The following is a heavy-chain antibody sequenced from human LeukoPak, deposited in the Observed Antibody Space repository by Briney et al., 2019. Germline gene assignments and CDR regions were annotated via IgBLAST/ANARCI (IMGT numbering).Heavy chain of an antibody. Sequence: QTGGSLRLSCAASGFTVSSNYMSWVRQAPVKGLEWVSVIYSGGSTYYADSVKGRFTISRDNSKNTLYLQMNSLRAEDTAVYYCARERSDYVWGSYSYTPYYFDYWGQGTLVTVSS. V-gene: IGHV3-53*01. J-gene: IGHJ4*02. CDR1: GFTVSSNY. D-gene: IGHD3-16*02. CDR2: IYSGGST. CDR3: ARERSDYVWGSYSYTPYYFDY.